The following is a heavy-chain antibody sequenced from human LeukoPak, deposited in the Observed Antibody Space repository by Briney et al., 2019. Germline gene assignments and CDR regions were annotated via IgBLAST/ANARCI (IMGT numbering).Heavy chain of an antibody. CDR3: ARGPNYGGNSKVFDY. V-gene: IGHV4-34*01. CDR2: INHSGST. Sequence: SETLSLTCAVYGGSFSGYYWSWIRQPPGKGLEWIGEINHSGSTNYNPSLKSRVTISVDTSKNQFSLKLSSVTAADTAVYYCARGPNYGGNSKVFDYWGQGTLVTVSS. D-gene: IGHD4-23*01. CDR1: GGSFSGYY. J-gene: IGHJ4*02.